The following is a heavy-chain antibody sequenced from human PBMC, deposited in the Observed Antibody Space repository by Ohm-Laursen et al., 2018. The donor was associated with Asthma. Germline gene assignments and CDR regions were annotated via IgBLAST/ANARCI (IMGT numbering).Heavy chain of an antibody. J-gene: IGHJ4*02. CDR3: ARDRSRSGHYPRPHDY. CDR1: GYTFSRYS. D-gene: IGHD3-22*01. V-gene: IGHV3-48*01. Sequence: SLRLSCAASGYTFSRYSIHWVRQIPGKGLEWVSYITSYSSTTYYADSVKGRFTISRDNSKNTVYLQMNSLRAEDTAVYYCARDRSRSGHYPRPHDYWGQGTLITVSS. CDR2: ITSYSSTT.